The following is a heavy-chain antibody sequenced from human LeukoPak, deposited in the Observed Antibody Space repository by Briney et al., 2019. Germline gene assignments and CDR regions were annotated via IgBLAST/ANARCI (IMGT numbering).Heavy chain of an antibody. CDR2: IYTSGST. CDR1: GGSISSGSYY. D-gene: IGHD3-10*01. V-gene: IGHV4-61*02. J-gene: IGHJ4*02. CDR3: ARAKGILWLGVVDY. Sequence: SETLSLTCTVSGGSISSGSYYWSWIRQPAGKGLEWIGRIYTSGSTNYNPSLKSRVTISVDTSKNQFSLKLSSVTAADTAVYYCARAKGILWLGVVDYGGRGPRVTVS.